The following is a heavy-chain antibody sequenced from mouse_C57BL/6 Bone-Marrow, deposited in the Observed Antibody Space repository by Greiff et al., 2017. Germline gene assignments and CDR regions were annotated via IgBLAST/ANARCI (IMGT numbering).Heavy chain of an antibody. CDR2: IDPSDSET. J-gene: IGHJ2*01. V-gene: IGHV1-52*01. Sequence: QVQLQQPGAELVRPGSSVKLSCKASGYTFTSYWMHWVKQRPIQGLEWIGNIDPSDSETHYNQKFKDKATLTVDKSSSTAYMQLSSLTSEDSAVYYCASSSYYGSSYEVGYWGQGTTLTVSS. CDR3: ASSSYYGSSYEVGY. CDR1: GYTFTSYW. D-gene: IGHD1-1*01.